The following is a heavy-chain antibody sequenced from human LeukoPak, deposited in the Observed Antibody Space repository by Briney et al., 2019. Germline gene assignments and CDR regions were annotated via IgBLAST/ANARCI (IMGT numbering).Heavy chain of an antibody. Sequence: SETLSLTCTVSGGSISGYYWSWIRQPPGKGLEWIGYIFHTGSANYNPSLKSRVTMSVGTSKNQFSLKLSSVTAADTAVYYCVRQPYLSGAYYFDYWGQGTLVTVSS. D-gene: IGHD2-15*01. CDR1: GGSISGYY. V-gene: IGHV4-59*08. CDR3: VRQPYLSGAYYFDY. J-gene: IGHJ4*02. CDR2: IFHTGSA.